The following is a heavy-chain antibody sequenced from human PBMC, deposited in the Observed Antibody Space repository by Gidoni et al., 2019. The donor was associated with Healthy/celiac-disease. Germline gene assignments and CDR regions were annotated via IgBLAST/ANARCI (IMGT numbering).Heavy chain of an antibody. D-gene: IGHD5-12*01. CDR2: ISSSSSYI. CDR3: ARDKTLRDYEDGYEKGLYYFDY. Sequence: EVQLVESGGGLVKPGGSLRLSCAASGFTFSSYSMNWVRQAPGKGLEWVSSISSSSSYIYYADSVKGRFTISRDNAKNSLYLQMNSLRAEDTAVYYCARDKTLRDYEDGYEKGLYYFDYWGQGTLVTVSS. V-gene: IGHV3-21*01. J-gene: IGHJ4*02. CDR1: GFTFSSYS.